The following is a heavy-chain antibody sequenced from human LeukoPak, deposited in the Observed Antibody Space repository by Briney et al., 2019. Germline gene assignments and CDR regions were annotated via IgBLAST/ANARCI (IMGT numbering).Heavy chain of an antibody. CDR3: ARHDSSGYDAFDI. V-gene: IGHV1-2*02. CDR2: INPNSGGT. Sequence: ASVKVSCKASGYTFTGYYMHWVRQAPGQGLEWMGWINPNSGGTNYGQKFQGRVTMTRDTSISTAYMELSRLRSDDTAVYYCARHDSSGYDAFDIWGQGTMVTVSS. D-gene: IGHD3-22*01. CDR1: GYTFTGYY. J-gene: IGHJ3*02.